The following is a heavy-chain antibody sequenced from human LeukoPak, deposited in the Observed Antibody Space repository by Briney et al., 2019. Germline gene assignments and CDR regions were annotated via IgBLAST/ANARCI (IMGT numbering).Heavy chain of an antibody. Sequence: SETLSLTCTVSGGSISSYYWSWIRQPAGKGLEWIGEINHSGSTNYNPSLKSRVTISVDTSKNQFSLKLSSVTAADTAVYYCAREVGYCSGGSCYSGWFDPWGQGTLVTVSS. D-gene: IGHD2-15*01. CDR3: AREVGYCSGGSCYSGWFDP. V-gene: IGHV4-34*01. CDR1: GGSISSYY. CDR2: INHSGST. J-gene: IGHJ5*02.